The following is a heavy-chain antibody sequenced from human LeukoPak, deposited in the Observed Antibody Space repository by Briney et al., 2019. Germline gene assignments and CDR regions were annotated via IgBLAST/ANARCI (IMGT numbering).Heavy chain of an antibody. CDR2: ISGSGGAT. Sequence: GGSLRLSCAASGFTFSNYAMSWVRQAPGQGLEWVSTISGSGGATYYADSVKGRFTISRDNSKITLYLQMNGLRAEDTALFYCAKAVVVVPAATPFDYWGLGTLVTVSS. J-gene: IGHJ4*02. D-gene: IGHD2-2*01. V-gene: IGHV3-23*01. CDR3: AKAVVVVPAATPFDY. CDR1: GFTFSNYA.